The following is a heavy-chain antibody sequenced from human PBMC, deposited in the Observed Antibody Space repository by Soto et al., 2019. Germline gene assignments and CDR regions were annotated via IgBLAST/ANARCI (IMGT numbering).Heavy chain of an antibody. V-gene: IGHV1-3*01. D-gene: IGHD1-1*01. CDR1: GYTFTNYA. Sequence: ASVKVSCKASGYTFTNYAMHWVRQAPGQRLEWMGWINAGNGNTKYSQKFQGRVTITKDTSASTAYMDLGSLRFEYTAFYYCARDKRVWNYDAFDIWGQGTMVTVSS. CDR3: ARDKRVWNYDAFDI. J-gene: IGHJ3*02. CDR2: INAGNGNT.